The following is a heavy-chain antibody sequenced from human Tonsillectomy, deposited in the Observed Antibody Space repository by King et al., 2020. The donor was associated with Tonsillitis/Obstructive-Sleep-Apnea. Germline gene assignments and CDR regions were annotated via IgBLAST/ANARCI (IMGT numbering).Heavy chain of an antibody. CDR1: EFTFGGYW. CDR2: IKQDGSEK. D-gene: IGHD6-19*01. Sequence: VQLVESGGGLVQPGGSLRLSCAASEFTFGGYWMNWVRQAPGKGLEWVANIKQDGSEKYYVDSVKGRFTISRDNAKNSLYLQMNSLRAEETAAYYCARSYAGGWQFFDMWGQGTMVTVSS. J-gene: IGHJ3*02. CDR3: ARSYAGGWQFFDM. V-gene: IGHV3-7*04.